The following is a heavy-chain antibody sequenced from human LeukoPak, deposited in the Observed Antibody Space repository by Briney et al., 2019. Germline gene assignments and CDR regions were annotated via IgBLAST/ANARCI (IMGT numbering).Heavy chain of an antibody. CDR2: IKKDGSEQ. CDR1: GFTFSSYW. V-gene: IGHV3-7*01. CDR3: ARDEDYYGSGSYFDY. D-gene: IGHD3-10*01. J-gene: IGHJ4*02. Sequence: GGSLRLSCAASGFTFSSYWMNWVRQAPGKGLEWVANIKKDGSEQNYADSVKGRFTISRDNSKNTLYLQMNSLRAEDTAVYYCARDEDYYGSGSYFDYWGQGTLVTVSS.